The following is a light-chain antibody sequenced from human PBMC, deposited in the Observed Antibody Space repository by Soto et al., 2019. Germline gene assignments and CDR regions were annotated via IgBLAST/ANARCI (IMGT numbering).Light chain of an antibody. CDR2: GAT. J-gene: IGLJ2*01. CDR3: YSYAGSQTFV. V-gene: IGLV2-23*02. CDR1: SSTVGSSDL. Sequence: QSARTQPASVSGSPGQSITISCTGTSSTVGSSDLVSWYQQHPGKAPKLLIYGATKRPSGISNRFSGSKSGNTASLTISGLQAEDEADYYCYSYAGSQTFVFGGGTKVTVL.